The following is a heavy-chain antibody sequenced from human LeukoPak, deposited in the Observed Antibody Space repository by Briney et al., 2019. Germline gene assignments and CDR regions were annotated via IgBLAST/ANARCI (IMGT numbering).Heavy chain of an antibody. CDR3: ARDNCGGDCYKFYYYYGMDV. Sequence: GGSLRLSCAASGFTFSSYAMHWVRQGPGKGLEWVAVISYDGSNKYYADSVKGRFTISRDNSKNTLYLQMNSLRAEDTAVYYCARDNCGGDCYKFYYYYGMDVWGQGTTVTVSS. V-gene: IGHV3-30-3*01. CDR2: ISYDGSNK. D-gene: IGHD2-21*02. CDR1: GFTFSSYA. J-gene: IGHJ6*02.